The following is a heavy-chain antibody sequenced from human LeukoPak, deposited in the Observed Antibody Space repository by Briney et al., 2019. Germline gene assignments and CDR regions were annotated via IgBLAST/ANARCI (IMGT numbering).Heavy chain of an antibody. V-gene: IGHV4-34*01. D-gene: IGHD6-19*01. CDR1: GGSFSGYY. CDR3: ARVRAVAGPFGY. Sequence: SETLSLTCAVYGGSFSGYYWSWIRQPPGKGLEWIGEINHSGSTNYNPSLKSRVTISVDTSKNQFSLKLSSVTAADTAVYYCARVRAVAGPFGYWGQGTLVTVSS. J-gene: IGHJ4*02. CDR2: INHSGST.